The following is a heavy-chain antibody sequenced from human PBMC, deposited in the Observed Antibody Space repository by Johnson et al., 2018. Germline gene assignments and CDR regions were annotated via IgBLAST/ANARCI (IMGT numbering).Heavy chain of an antibody. V-gene: IGHV3-13*01. CDR1: GFTFSSYD. CDR2: IGTPGDT. Sequence: VQLVQSGGGLVQPGGSLRLSCAASGFTFSSYDMHWVRQATGKGLEWVSGIGTPGDTYYPGSVKGRFTISRENAKNSLYLQMNGLRAGDTAVYYCARASDYGGNSEDYMDVWGKGTTVTVSS. D-gene: IGHD4-23*01. CDR3: ARASDYGGNSEDYMDV. J-gene: IGHJ6*03.